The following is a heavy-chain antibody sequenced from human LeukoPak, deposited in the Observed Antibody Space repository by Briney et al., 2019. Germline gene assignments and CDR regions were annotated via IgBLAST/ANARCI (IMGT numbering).Heavy chain of an antibody. CDR1: GGSISSYY. J-gene: IGHJ3*02. V-gene: IGHV4-59*01. CDR3: ASDTIFESGAFDI. Sequence: PSETLSLTCTVSGGSISSYYRSWIRQPPGKGLEWIGYIYYSGSTNYNPSLKSRVTISVDTSKNQFSLKLSSVTAADTAVYYCASDTIFESGAFDIWGQGTMVTVSS. D-gene: IGHD3-3*01. CDR2: IYYSGST.